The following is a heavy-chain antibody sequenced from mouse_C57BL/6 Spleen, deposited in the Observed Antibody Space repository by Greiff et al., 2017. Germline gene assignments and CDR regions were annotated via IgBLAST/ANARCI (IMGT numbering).Heavy chain of an antibody. CDR3: ARYAVYYFDY. CDR2: IYPGDGDT. D-gene: IGHD6-5*01. V-gene: IGHV1-82*01. CDR1: GYAFSSSW. J-gene: IGHJ2*01. Sequence: QVQLQQSGPELVKPGASVKISCKASGYAFSSSWMNWVKQRPGKGLEWIGRIYPGDGDTNYNGKFKGKATLTADKSSSTAYMQLSSLTSEDSAVYFCARYAVYYFDYWGQGTTLTVSS.